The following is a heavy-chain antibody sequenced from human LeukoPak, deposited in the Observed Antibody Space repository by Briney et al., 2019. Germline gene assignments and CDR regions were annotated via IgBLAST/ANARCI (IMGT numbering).Heavy chain of an antibody. J-gene: IGHJ4*02. Sequence: PSETLSLTCTVSGGSISSGDYYWSWIRQPPGKGLEWIGYIYYSGSTYYNPSLKSRVTISVDTSKNQFSLKLSSVTAADTAVHYCARVLYDTDFDYWGQGTLVTVSS. V-gene: IGHV4-30-4*01. CDR3: ARVLYDTDFDY. CDR2: IYYSGST. CDR1: GGSISSGDYY. D-gene: IGHD3-16*01.